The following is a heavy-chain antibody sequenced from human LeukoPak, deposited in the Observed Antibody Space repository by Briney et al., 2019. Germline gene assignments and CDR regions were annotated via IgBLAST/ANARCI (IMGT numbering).Heavy chain of an antibody. CDR3: AKARGYGSGSPSIYYFDY. CDR2: ISGSGGST. D-gene: IGHD3-10*01. CDR1: GFTFSSNA. J-gene: IGHJ4*02. Sequence: GGSLRLSCAASGFTFSSNAMSWVRQAPGKGLEWVSAISGSGGSTYYADSVKGRFTISRDNSKNTLYLQMNSLRAEDTAVYYCAKARGYGSGSPSIYYFDYWGQGTLSPSPQ. V-gene: IGHV3-23*01.